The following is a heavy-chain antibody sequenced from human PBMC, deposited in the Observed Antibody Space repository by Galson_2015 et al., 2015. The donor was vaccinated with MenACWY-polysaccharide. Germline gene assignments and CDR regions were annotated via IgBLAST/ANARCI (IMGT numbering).Heavy chain of an antibody. Sequence: SLRLSCAASGFTFSDYYMSWIRQAPGKGLEWVSYISSSGSTIYYADSVKGRFTISRDNAKNSLYLQMNSLRAEDTAVYYCAREGIFGVQSTRPRTTLVNYAYYYGMDVWGQGTTVTVSS. CDR3: AREGIFGVQSTRPRTTLVNYAYYYGMDV. J-gene: IGHJ6*02. V-gene: IGHV3-11*01. CDR1: GFTFSDYY. D-gene: IGHD3-3*01. CDR2: ISSSGSTI.